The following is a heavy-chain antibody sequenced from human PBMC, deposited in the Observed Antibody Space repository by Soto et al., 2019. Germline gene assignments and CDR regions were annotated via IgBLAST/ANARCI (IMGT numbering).Heavy chain of an antibody. CDR2: VYYSGST. V-gene: IGHV4-39*01. J-gene: IGHJ4*02. CDR3: ARHYYDSSAYSDY. Sequence: SETLSLTCTVSGGSINSYGYYWGWIRQSPGKGLEWIGSVYYSGSTYYNPSLKSRVTISVDTSRKHFSLKLSSVTAADTAIYYCARHYYDSSAYSDYWGQGTLVTVSS. D-gene: IGHD3-22*01. CDR1: GGSINSYGYY.